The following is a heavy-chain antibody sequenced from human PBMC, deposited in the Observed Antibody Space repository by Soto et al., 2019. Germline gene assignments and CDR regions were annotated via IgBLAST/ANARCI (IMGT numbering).Heavy chain of an antibody. Sequence: GGSLRLSCAASGFTFSNDWMNWVRQGPGKGLEWVSRIISGGTRVTYADSVKGRFTITRDNAKNTLYLEMHSLTAEDTAVYYCARERTSKGGMDVWGQGTTVTVSS. V-gene: IGHV3-74*01. CDR1: GFTFSNDW. J-gene: IGHJ6*02. CDR2: IISGGTRV. CDR3: ARERTSKGGMDV.